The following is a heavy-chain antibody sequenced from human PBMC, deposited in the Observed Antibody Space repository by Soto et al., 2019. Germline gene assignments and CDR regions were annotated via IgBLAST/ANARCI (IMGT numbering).Heavy chain of an antibody. CDR2: IILPFGTA. D-gene: IGHD2-21*02. CDR3: TRGPDCEGDFDF. CDR1: GGTFSNHA. Sequence: QVQLVQSGAEVKKPGSSVKVSCRASGGTFSNHAVGWVRQAPGQGLEWMGGIILPFGTANYAQKFQGRVTVTADESRATTYMEFSSLRFEDTTVYYCTRGPDCEGDFDFWGQGTLVTVSS. J-gene: IGHJ4*02. V-gene: IGHV1-69*12.